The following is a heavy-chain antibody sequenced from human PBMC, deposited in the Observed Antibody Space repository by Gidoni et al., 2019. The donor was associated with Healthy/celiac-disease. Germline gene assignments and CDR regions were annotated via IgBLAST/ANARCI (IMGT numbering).Heavy chain of an antibody. V-gene: IGHV3-23*01. Sequence: RQAPGKGLEWVSAISGSGGSTYYADSVKGRFTISRDNSKNTLYLQMNSLRAEDTAVYYCAKPLIVVVTATGLVDYWGQGTLVTVSS. D-gene: IGHD2-21*02. J-gene: IGHJ4*02. CDR2: ISGSGGST. CDR3: AKPLIVVVTATGLVDY.